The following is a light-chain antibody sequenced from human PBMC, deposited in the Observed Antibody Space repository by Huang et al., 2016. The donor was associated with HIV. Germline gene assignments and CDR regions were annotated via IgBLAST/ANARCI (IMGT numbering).Light chain of an antibody. J-gene: IGKJ4*01. CDR2: GAS. V-gene: IGKV3-15*01. CDR3: QQYNNWPLT. CDR1: QSVGTN. Sequence: EIVMTQSPATLSVSPGERATLSCRASQSVGTNLAWYQQKPGQAPRLLIYGASTRATGMPARFSGSGSGTDFTLTISSLRSEDFAVYYCQQYNNWPLTFGGGTKVEIK.